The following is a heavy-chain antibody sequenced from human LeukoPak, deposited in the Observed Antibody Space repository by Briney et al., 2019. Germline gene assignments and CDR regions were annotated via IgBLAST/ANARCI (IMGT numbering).Heavy chain of an antibody. D-gene: IGHD2-2*01. V-gene: IGHV1-8*03. J-gene: IGHJ6*03. CDR3: ARGQRRRVVVPAAHDYYYYYMDV. CDR1: GYTFTSYD. Sequence: ASVKVSFKASGYTFTSYDINWVRQATGQGLEWMGWMNPNSGNTGYSQKFPGRVTITRNTSISTAYMELSSLRSEDTAVYYCARGQRRRVVVPAAHDYYYYYMDVWGKGTTVTVSS. CDR2: MNPNSGNT.